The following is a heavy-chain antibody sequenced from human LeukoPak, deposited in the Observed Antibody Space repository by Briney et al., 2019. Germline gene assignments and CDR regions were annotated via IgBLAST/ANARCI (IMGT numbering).Heavy chain of an antibody. D-gene: IGHD1-14*01. CDR1: GYTFTGYY. CDR2: INPNSGGT. V-gene: IGHV1-2*02. CDR3: ARFLWRAGGFDY. J-gene: IGHJ4*02. Sequence: ASVKVSCKASGYTFTGYYMHWVRQAPGQGLEWMGWINPNSGGTNYAQKFQGRVTMTRDTSISTAYMELSRLRSDDTAVYYCARFLWRAGGFDYWGQRTLVTVSS.